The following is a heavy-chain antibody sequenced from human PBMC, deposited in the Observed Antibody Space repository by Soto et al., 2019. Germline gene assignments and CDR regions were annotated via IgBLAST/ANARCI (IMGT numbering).Heavy chain of an antibody. V-gene: IGHV3-30*18. J-gene: IGHJ6*02. Sequence: GGSLRLSCAASGFTFSSYGMHWVRQAPGKGLEWVAVISYDGSNKYYADSVKGRFTISRDNSKNTLYLQMNSLRAEDTAVYYCAKDQPPNWNDYYYYGMDVWGQGTTVTVSS. CDR2: ISYDGSNK. CDR1: GFTFSSYG. D-gene: IGHD1-20*01. CDR3: AKDQPPNWNDYYYYGMDV.